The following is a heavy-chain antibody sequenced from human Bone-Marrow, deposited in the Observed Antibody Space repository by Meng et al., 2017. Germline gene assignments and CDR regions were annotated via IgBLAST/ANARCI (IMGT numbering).Heavy chain of an antibody. CDR3: ARDREVGEFDY. CDR1: ELNSSSCG. CDR2: ISYHGSDK. J-gene: IGHJ4*02. Sequence: VQLVGSWGVVVKSGGDRRLSGVASELNSSSCGMHWVQQGPGKGLEWVTFISYHGSDKNYADSVKGRFTISRDNSKNTLFLQMNSLRGEDTTIYYCARDREVGEFDYWGQGTLVTVSS. V-gene: IGHV3-30*01. D-gene: IGHD1-26*01.